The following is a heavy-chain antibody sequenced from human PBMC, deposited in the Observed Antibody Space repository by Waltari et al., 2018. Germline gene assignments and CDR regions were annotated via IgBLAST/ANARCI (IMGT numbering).Heavy chain of an antibody. J-gene: IGHJ4*02. CDR2: SIPILGTA. V-gene: IGHV1-69*13. D-gene: IGHD2-15*01. CDR1: GGTFSSYA. CDR3: ARAGYCSGGSCYLVY. Sequence: QVQLVQSGAEVKKPGSSVKVSCKASGGTFSSYAISWVRQAPGQGLEWMGGSIPILGTANYGQKFPGMVTVTADESTSTAYMELSSLRSEDTAVYYCARAGYCSGGSCYLVYWGQGTLVTVSS.